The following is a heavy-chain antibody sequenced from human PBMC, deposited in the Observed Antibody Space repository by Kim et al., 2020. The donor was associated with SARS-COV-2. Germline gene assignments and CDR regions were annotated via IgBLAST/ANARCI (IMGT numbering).Heavy chain of an antibody. D-gene: IGHD2-15*01. V-gene: IGHV1-69*01. CDR3: ARVAAPGPFDY. Sequence: NYAQKFQGRVTITADESTSTAYMELSSLRSEDTAVYYCARVAAPGPFDYWGQGTLVTVSS. J-gene: IGHJ4*02.